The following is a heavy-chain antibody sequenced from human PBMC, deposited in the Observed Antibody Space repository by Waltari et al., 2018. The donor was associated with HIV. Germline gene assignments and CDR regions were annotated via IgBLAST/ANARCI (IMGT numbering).Heavy chain of an antibody. J-gene: IGHJ6*02. Sequence: QVQLQQSGPGLVKPSQTLSLTCAISGDSVPSHSSAWNWIRQSPSRGLEWLGRTYYRSKWYNDYAVSVKGRITINPDTSKNQFSLQLNSVTPEDTAVYYCVRDWWKDAYYYSGMDVWGQGTTVTVSS. V-gene: IGHV6-1*01. CDR2: TYYRSKWYN. CDR3: VRDWWKDAYYYSGMDV. D-gene: IGHD1-1*01. CDR1: GDSVPSHSSA.